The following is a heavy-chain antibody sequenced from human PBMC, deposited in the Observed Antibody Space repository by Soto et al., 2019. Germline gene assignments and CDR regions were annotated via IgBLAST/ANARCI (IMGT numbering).Heavy chain of an antibody. CDR2: IYWDDDD. V-gene: IGHV2-5*02. J-gene: IGHJ1*01. D-gene: IGHD2-2*02. Sequence: QITLKESGPALVKPTQTLTLTCTFSGFSLRTSGVAVGWIRQPPGKALEWLALIYWDDDDRYTPSLRSRLTITKDTTKNQVVLTMTIMDPVDTATYYCAHTIRFAEYFQHWGQGTLVTVSS. CDR3: AHTIRFAEYFQH. CDR1: GFSLRTSGVA.